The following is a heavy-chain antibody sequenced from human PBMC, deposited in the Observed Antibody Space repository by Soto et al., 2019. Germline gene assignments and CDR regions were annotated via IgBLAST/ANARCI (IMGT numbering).Heavy chain of an antibody. V-gene: IGHV1-2*02. Sequence: GASVKVSCKASGGTFSSYAISWVRQAPGQGLEWMGWINPNSGGTNYAQKFQGRVTMTRDTSISTAYMELSRLRSDDTAVYYCARDMAGQFDYWGQGTLVTVSS. CDR3: ARDMAGQFDY. CDR2: INPNSGGT. D-gene: IGHD3-10*01. J-gene: IGHJ4*02. CDR1: GGTFSSYA.